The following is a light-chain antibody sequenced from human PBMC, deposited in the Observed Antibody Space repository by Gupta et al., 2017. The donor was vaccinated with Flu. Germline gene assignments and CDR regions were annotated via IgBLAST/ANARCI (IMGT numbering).Light chain of an antibody. V-gene: IGKV1D-43*01. Sequence: SRSASVGERVTITCWASQSISSYLSLYQQKPATAPKLFIYEASRLQSGVPSRLRFSGSGTDYALTISSLQPQDFATYYCQQYYSTTRGLTFGEGTKVEIK. CDR2: EAS. CDR1: QSISSY. CDR3: QQYYSTTRGLT. J-gene: IGKJ4*02.